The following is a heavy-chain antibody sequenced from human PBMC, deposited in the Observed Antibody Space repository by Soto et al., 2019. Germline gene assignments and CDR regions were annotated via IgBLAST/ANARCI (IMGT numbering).Heavy chain of an antibody. J-gene: IGHJ3*01. V-gene: IGHV1-18*01. CDR2: ISAYNGNT. Sequence: QVQLVQSGGEVKKAGASVKVSCKASGYNFILHGISWVRQAPGQGLEWMGWISAYNGNTNYAQKFQGRVTMTTDTSTSTVYMELRSLRSDDTAMYYCARVWYAGNSGALDAWGQGTMVTVSS. CDR1: GYNFILHG. D-gene: IGHD2-15*01. CDR3: ARVWYAGNSGALDA.